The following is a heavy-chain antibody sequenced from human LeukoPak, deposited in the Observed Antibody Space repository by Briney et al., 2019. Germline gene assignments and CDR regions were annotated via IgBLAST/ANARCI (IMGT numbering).Heavy chain of an antibody. D-gene: IGHD1-26*01. V-gene: IGHV1-18*01. CDR1: GYTFTSYG. CDR2: ISAYNGNT. J-gene: IGHJ3*02. Sequence: EASVKVSCKASGYTFTSYGISWVRQAPGQGLEWMGWISAYNGNTNYAQKLQGRVTMTTDTSTSAAYMELRSLRSDDTAVYYCAREGLVGAPHAFDIWGQGTMVTVSS. CDR3: AREGLVGAPHAFDI.